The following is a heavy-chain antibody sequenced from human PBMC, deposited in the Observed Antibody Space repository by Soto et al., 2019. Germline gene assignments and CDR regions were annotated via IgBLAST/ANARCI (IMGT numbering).Heavy chain of an antibody. CDR2: ISANNGST. CDR1: GYSMTVHL. CDR3: ARREYVTDGMDV. V-gene: IGHV1-18*01. Sequence: ASLKGSCKAAGYSMTVHLGSRGRHAPGQGLEWMGWISANNGSTNYAQKLQGRVTMTSDTSTSTAYMELSRLRSDDTAVYYCARREYVTDGMDVWGQGTTVTVSS. D-gene: IGHD3-10*01. J-gene: IGHJ6*02.